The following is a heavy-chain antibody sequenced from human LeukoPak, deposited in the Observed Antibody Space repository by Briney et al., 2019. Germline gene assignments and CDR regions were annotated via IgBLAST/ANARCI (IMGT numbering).Heavy chain of an antibody. Sequence: GGSLRLSCAAAGFSFSSYEMNWVRQAPGKGLEWVSYIGTSGDKIYYADSVRGRFTLSRDNTKNSLSLQMNSLIADDTAIYYCVREGRRGYGFNYWGQGTLVTVSS. CDR2: IGTSGDKI. J-gene: IGHJ4*02. V-gene: IGHV3-48*03. D-gene: IGHD5-12*01. CDR3: VREGRRGYGFNY. CDR1: GFSFSSYE.